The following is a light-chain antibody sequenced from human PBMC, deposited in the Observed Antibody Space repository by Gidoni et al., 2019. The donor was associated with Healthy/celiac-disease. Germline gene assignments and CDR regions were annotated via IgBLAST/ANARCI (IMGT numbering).Light chain of an antibody. CDR3: NSRDSSGNHHV. V-gene: IGLV3-19*01. Sequence: SSELTPDAAVSVALGQTVRITCQGDSLRSYYASCYQQKPGQAPVLVIYGKNNRPSGIPDRFSGSSSGNTASLPITGAQAEDEADYYCNSRDSSGNHHVFGTGTKVTVL. J-gene: IGLJ1*01. CDR2: GKN. CDR1: SLRSYY.